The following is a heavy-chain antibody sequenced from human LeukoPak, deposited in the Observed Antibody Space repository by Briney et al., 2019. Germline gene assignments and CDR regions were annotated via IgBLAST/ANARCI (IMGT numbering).Heavy chain of an antibody. CDR3: ARWRGVASQIDY. V-gene: IGHV4-38-2*02. CDR2: FYHGGSA. D-gene: IGHD2-15*01. J-gene: IGHJ4*02. Sequence: PSQTLSLTCTVAGYSISTGYYWDWIRQPPGKGLECIGTFYHGGSAYYNPSLKSRVTISVDTSKNQFSLKLSSVTAADTAVYYCARWRGVASQIDYWGQGTLVTVSS. CDR1: GYSISTGYY.